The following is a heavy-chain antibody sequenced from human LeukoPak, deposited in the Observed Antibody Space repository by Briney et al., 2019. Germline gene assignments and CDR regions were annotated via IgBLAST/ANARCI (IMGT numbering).Heavy chain of an antibody. CDR3: ARDLGTPYYYYGMDV. J-gene: IGHJ6*02. Sequence: GASVKVSCKASGYTFTSYGISWVRQAPGQGLEWMGWIRAYNGNTNYAQKLQGRVTMTTDTSTSTAYMELRSLRSDDTAVYYCARDLGTPYYYYGMDVWGQGTTVTVSS. CDR1: GYTFTSYG. D-gene: IGHD7-27*01. CDR2: IRAYNGNT. V-gene: IGHV1-18*01.